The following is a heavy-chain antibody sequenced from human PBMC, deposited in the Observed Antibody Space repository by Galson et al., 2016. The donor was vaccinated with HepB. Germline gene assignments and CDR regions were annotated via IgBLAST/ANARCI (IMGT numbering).Heavy chain of an antibody. CDR3: ARVKGDFWSGYPYFFDS. D-gene: IGHD3-3*01. CDR2: TYYSGST. Sequence: TLSLTCSVAGGAISSSCCYWGWIRQPPGKGLEWIANTYYSGSTYYNPSLKSRVTISMDMYKNQFSLKVTSVTAADTAVYYCARVKGDFWSGYPYFFDSWGQGALVTVSS. V-gene: IGHV4-39*07. J-gene: IGHJ4*02. CDR1: GGAISSSCCY.